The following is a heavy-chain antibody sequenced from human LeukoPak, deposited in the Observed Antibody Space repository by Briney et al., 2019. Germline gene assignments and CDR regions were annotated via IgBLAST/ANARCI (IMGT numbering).Heavy chain of an antibody. CDR3: ASSRRGVVVTAMDYYYGMDV. V-gene: IGHV1-69*10. CDR2: IIPIFGIA. Sequence: SVRVSCKASGGTFISYAISWVRQAPGQGLEWMGRIIPIFGIANYAQKFQGRVTITADKSTSTAYMELSSLRSEDTAVYYCASSRRGVVVTAMDYYYGMDVWGQGTTVTVSS. J-gene: IGHJ6*02. CDR1: GGTFISYA. D-gene: IGHD2-21*02.